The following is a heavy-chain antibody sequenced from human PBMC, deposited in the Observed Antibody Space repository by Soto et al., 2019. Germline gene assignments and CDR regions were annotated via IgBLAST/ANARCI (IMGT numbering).Heavy chain of an antibody. D-gene: IGHD3-9*01. V-gene: IGHV1-2*04. J-gene: IGHJ4*02. CDR1: GYTFTGYY. CDR2: INPNSGGT. CDR3: ARGNKAAGYYCYWGRAD. Sequence: ASVKVSCKASGYTFTGYYMHWVRQAPGQGLEWMGWINPNSGGTNYAQKFQGWVTMTRDTSISTAYMELSRLRSDDTAVYYCARGNKAAGYYCYWGRADWGQGTLVTVSS.